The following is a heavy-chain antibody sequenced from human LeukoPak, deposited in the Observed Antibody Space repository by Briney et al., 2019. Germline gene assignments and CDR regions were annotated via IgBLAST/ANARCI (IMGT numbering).Heavy chain of an antibody. V-gene: IGHV1-2*02. CDR1: GYTFNGYY. J-gene: IGHJ5*02. CDR2: INPNSGGT. D-gene: IGHD2-15*01. CDR3: ARGPLIVVVVAATRGP. Sequence: ASVKVSCKASGYTFNGYYIHWVRQAPGQGLEWMGWINPNSGGTNYAQKFQGRVTMTRDTSISTAYMELSRLRSDDTAVYYCARGPLIVVVVAATRGPWGQGTLVTVSS.